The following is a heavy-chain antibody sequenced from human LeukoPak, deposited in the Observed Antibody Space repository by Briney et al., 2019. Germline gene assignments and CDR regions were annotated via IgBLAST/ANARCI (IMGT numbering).Heavy chain of an antibody. V-gene: IGHV3-74*01. J-gene: IGHJ4*02. CDR2: INSDGSST. CDR3: ARPYSNGWSDFDY. D-gene: IGHD6-19*01. Sequence: GGSLRLSCAASGFTFSRYWMHWVRQAQGKGLVCVSRINSDGSSTSYADSVKGRFTISRDNAKNSLYLQMNSLRAEDTAVYYCARPYSNGWSDFDYWGQGTLVTVSS. CDR1: GFTFSRYW.